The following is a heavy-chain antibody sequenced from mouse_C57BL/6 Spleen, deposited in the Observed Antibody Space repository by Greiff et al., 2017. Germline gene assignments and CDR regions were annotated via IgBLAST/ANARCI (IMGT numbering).Heavy chain of an antibody. CDR2: IRNKANGYTT. J-gene: IGHJ2*01. CDR1: GFTFTDYY. V-gene: IGHV7-3*01. CDR3: ARYEGGYYVDY. Sequence: EVQLVESGGGLVQPGGSLSLSCAASGFTFTDYYMSWVRQPPGKALEWLGFIRNKANGYTTEYSASVKGRFTISRDNSQSILYLHMNALRAEDSATYYCARYEGGYYVDYWGQGTTLTVSS.